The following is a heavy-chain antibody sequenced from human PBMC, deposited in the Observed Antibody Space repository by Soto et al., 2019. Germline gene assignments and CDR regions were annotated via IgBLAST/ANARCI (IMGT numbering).Heavy chain of an antibody. CDR3: AREGNWNHVGYFAY. CDR2: IYYSGAT. D-gene: IGHD1-20*01. Sequence: QVQLQESGPGLVKPSETLSLTCTVFGGSISSYYWSWIRQPPGKGLEWIGYIYYSGATNYNPSLKSRVTMAVDTSKNQFSLELNSVTAADTAVYYCAREGNWNHVGYFAYWGQGTLVTVSS. CDR1: GGSISSYY. V-gene: IGHV4-59*01. J-gene: IGHJ4*02.